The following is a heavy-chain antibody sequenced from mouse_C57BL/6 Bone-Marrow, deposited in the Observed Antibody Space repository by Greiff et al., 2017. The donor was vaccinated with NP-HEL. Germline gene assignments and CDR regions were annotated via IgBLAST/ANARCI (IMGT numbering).Heavy chain of an antibody. V-gene: IGHV1-5*01. CDR1: GYTFTSYW. J-gene: IGHJ2*01. Sequence: EVQLQQSGTVLARPGASVKMSCKTSGYTFTSYWMHWVKQRPGQGLEWIGAIYPGNGDTSYTQKFKGRAKLTAVTSASTAYMELSSLTNEDSAVYYCTRSDSGDYFDYWGQGTTLTVSS. CDR3: TRSDSGDYFDY. D-gene: IGHD2-4*01. CDR2: IYPGNGDT.